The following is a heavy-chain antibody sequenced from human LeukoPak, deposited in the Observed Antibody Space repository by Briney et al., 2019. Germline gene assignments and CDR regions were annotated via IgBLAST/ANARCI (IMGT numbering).Heavy chain of an antibody. D-gene: IGHD6-19*01. CDR3: AREGIAVAVNFDY. J-gene: IGHJ4*02. V-gene: IGHV3-48*03. Sequence: GGSLRLSCAASGLTFSSYEMNWVRQAPGKGLEWVSCISSSGSTIYYADSVKGRFTISRDNAKNSLYLQMNSLRAEDTAVYYCAREGIAVAVNFDYWGQGTLVTVSS. CDR2: ISSSGSTI. CDR1: GLTFSSYE.